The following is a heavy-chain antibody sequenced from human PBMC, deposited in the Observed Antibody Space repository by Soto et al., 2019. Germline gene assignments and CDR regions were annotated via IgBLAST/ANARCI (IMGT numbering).Heavy chain of an antibody. CDR2: ISPNSGNI. CDR3: VKDRDSNTWPSRDV. Sequence: QVHLVQSGAEVKKPGASVNVSCKTSGYTFTRNGISWVRQAPGQGLEWMGWISPNSGNIKYAQKLQGRVIMTTDTPTSTAYMELRSPRSDDTAVYYCVKDRDSNTWPSRDVWGPGTTVTVSS. D-gene: IGHD3-22*01. V-gene: IGHV1-18*01. CDR1: GYTFTRNG. J-gene: IGHJ6*02.